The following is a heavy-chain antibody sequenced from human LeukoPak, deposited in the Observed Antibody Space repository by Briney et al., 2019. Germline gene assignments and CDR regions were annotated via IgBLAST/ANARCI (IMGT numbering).Heavy chain of an antibody. CDR2: IYPGDTDT. V-gene: IGHV5-51*01. Sequence: GESLQISCKGSGSIFTSYWIGWVRQLPGKGLEWMGIIYPGDTDTRYRPSFQGQVTISADKSISTAYLQWSSLKASDTAMYYCARRIAVAGTALDYWGQGTLVTVSS. J-gene: IGHJ4*02. CDR1: GSIFTSYW. CDR3: ARRIAVAGTALDY. D-gene: IGHD6-19*01.